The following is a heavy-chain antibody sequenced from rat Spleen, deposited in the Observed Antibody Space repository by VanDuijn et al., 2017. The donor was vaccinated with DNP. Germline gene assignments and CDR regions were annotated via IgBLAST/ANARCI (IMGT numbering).Heavy chain of an antibody. J-gene: IGHJ3*01. CDR1: GHSITDSYR. Sequence: EVQLQESGPGLVKPSQSLSLTCSVTGHSITDSYRWNWIRKFPGNRLEWMGYINSAGNTRYSPSLKSRISITRDTSKNQFFLQLNSVTAEETATYYCASTQFSGDVNWFGYWGQGTLVTVSS. CDR2: INSAGNT. V-gene: IGHV3-3*01. CDR3: ASTQFSGDVNWFGY. D-gene: IGHD1-1*01.